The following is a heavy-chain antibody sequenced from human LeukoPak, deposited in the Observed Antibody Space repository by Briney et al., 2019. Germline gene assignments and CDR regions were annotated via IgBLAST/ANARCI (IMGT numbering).Heavy chain of an antibody. D-gene: IGHD6-13*01. CDR1: GYTFTSYG. V-gene: IGHV1-8*03. Sequence: GASVKVSCKASGYTFTSYGISWVRQATGQGLEWMGWMNPNSGNTGYAQKFQGRVTITRNTSISTAYMELSSLRSEDTAVYYCARETLNMIYSSLVLPYLGGRFDPWGQGTLVTVSS. CDR2: MNPNSGNT. CDR3: ARETLNMIYSSLVLPYLGGRFDP. J-gene: IGHJ5*02.